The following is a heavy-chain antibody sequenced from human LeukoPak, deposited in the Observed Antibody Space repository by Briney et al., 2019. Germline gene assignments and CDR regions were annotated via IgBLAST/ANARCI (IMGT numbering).Heavy chain of an antibody. CDR2: MNPNSGNT. CDR3: ARGRHKYMVATPL. CDR1: GYTFTSYD. V-gene: IGHV1-8*01. Sequence: ASVKVSCKASGYTFTSYDINWVRQATGQGLEWMGWMNPNSGNTGYAQKFQGRVTMTRNTSMSTAHMELSSLRSEDTAVYYCARGRHKYMVATPLWGQGTLVTVSS. D-gene: IGHD5-12*01. J-gene: IGHJ4*02.